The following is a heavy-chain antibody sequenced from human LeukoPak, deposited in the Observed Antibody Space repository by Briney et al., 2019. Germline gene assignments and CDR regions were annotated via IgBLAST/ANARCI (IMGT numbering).Heavy chain of an antibody. CDR1: GFTFSGYW. Sequence: GGSLRLSCAASGFTFSGYWMTWVRQAPGTGLEWVTYMNEDGSEIYYVDSVKGRFTISRDNGKNSLYLQMNSLRADDTAVYYCARGVYAFDVWGQGAMVTVSS. CDR2: MNEDGSEI. CDR3: ARGVYAFDV. D-gene: IGHD6-6*01. J-gene: IGHJ3*01. V-gene: IGHV3-7*01.